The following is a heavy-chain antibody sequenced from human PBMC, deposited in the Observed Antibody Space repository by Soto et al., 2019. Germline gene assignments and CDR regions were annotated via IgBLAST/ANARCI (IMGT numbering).Heavy chain of an antibody. CDR3: ARVWGGAFDI. V-gene: IGHV4-59*01. CDR1: GCPISSYR. J-gene: IGHJ3*02. D-gene: IGHD3-10*01. CDR2: IYYSGST. Sequence: SATLSLTSTLSGCPISSYRWSWIRQPPGKGLEWIGYIYYSGSTNYNPSLKSRVTISVDTSKNQFSLKLSSVTAADTAVYYCARVWGGAFDIWGQGTMVT.